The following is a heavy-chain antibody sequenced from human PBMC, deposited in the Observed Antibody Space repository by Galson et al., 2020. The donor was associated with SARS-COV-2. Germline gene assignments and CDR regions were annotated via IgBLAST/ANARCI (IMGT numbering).Heavy chain of an antibody. Sequence: GESLKISCAGSGFTFNNYGIHWVRQAPGKGLEWVAVIWHDGSNKFYADSVKGRFTISRDNSKSTVSLEMNSLRAEDTAVYYCAKGIYPGSGSYFALDAWGQGTLVTVSS. D-gene: IGHD3-10*01. CDR1: GFTFNNYG. CDR3: AKGIYPGSGSYFALDA. V-gene: IGHV3-33*06. J-gene: IGHJ5*02. CDR2: IWHDGSNK.